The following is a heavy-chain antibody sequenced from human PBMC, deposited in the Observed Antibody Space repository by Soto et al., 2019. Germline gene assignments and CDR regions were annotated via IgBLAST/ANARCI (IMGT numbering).Heavy chain of an antibody. CDR3: AREPATAKPEGVDF. D-gene: IGHD1-1*01. CDR2: INAGNGNT. J-gene: IGHJ4*02. Sequence: ASVKVSCKASGYTFTSYAMHWVRQAPGQRLEWMGWINAGNGNTKYSQKFQGGVTMTRDTSITTAYMELSRLRSGDTAVYYCAREPATAKPEGVDFWGQGTLVTVSS. V-gene: IGHV1-3*01. CDR1: GYTFTSYA.